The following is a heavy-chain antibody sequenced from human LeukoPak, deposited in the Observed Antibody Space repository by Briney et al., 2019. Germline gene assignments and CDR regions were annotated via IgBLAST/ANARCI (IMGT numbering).Heavy chain of an antibody. V-gene: IGHV3-30-3*01. CDR2: ISYDGSNK. CDR1: GFTFSSYG. CDR3: ARDSRFLEWLLPPLVGMDV. J-gene: IGHJ6*02. D-gene: IGHD3-3*01. Sequence: GGSLRLSCAASGFTFSSYGIHWVRQAPGKGLEWVAVISYDGSNKYYADSVKGRFTISRDNSKITLYLQMSSLRAEDTAVYYCARDSRFLEWLLPPLVGMDVWGRGTTVTVSS.